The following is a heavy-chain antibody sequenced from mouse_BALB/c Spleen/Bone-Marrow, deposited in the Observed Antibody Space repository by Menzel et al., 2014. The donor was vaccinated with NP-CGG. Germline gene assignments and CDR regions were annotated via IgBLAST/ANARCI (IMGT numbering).Heavy chain of an antibody. CDR2: ISNGGSYT. CDR3: ARDSLYYYGSSYGCFDV. V-gene: IGHV5-4*02. D-gene: IGHD1-1*01. J-gene: IGHJ1*01. CDR1: GFTFSDYY. Sequence: DVMLVESGGGLMKPGGSLKLSCAASGFTFSDYYMYWVRQTPEKRLEWVATISNGGSYTYYPDSVKGRFTISRDNAKNNLYLQMSSLKSGDTAMYYCARDSLYYYGSSYGCFDVWGAGTTVTVSS.